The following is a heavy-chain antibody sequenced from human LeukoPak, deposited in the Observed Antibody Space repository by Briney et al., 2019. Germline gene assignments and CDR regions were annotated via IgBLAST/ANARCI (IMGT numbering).Heavy chain of an antibody. V-gene: IGHV3-23*01. D-gene: IGHD3-22*01. J-gene: IGHJ1*01. CDR2: ISGSGGST. Sequence: PGGSLRLSCAASGFTFSSYAMSWVRQAPGKGLEWVSAISGSGGSTYYADSVKGRFTISRDNSKNTPYLQMNSLRAEDTAVYYCAKDHYYDSSGYYPPYFQHWGQGTLVTVSS. CDR3: AKDHYYDSSGYYPPYFQH. CDR1: GFTFSSYA.